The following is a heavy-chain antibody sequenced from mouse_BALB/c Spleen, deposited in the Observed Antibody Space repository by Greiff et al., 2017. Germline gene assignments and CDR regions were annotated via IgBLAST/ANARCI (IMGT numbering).Heavy chain of an antibody. Sequence: EVQLQQSGPELVKPGASVKIPCKASGYTFTDYNMDWVKQSHGKSLEWIGDINPNNGGTIYNQKFKGKATLTVDKSSSTAYMELRSLTSEDTAVYYCARSDYRYDVLDYWGQGTTLTVSS. CDR2: INPNNGGT. D-gene: IGHD2-14*01. CDR1: GYTFTDYN. J-gene: IGHJ2*01. V-gene: IGHV1-18*01. CDR3: ARSDYRYDVLDY.